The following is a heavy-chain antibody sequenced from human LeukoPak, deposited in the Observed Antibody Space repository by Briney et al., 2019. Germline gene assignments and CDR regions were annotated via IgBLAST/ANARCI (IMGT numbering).Heavy chain of an antibody. V-gene: IGHV4-59*12. CDR2: IYYSGST. CDR3: ARVRSWGFDI. D-gene: IGHD3-16*01. J-gene: IGHJ3*02. Sequence: PSETLSLTCTVSGGSISSYYWSWIRQPPGKGLEWIGYIYYSGSTYYNPSLKSRVTISVDTSKNQFSLKLSSVTAADTAVYYCARVRSWGFDIWGQGTMVTVSS. CDR1: GGSISSYY.